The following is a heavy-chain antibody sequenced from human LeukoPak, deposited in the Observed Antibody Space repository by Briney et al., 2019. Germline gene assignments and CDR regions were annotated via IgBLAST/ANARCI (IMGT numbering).Heavy chain of an antibody. Sequence: PGGSLRLSCAASGFTFGSYNMNWVRQAPGKGLEWVSSISSSSTYIYYADSVKGRFTISRDNAKNSLYLQMNSLRAEDTAVYYCARDARYSGISHWGQGTLVTVSS. CDR2: ISSSSTYI. V-gene: IGHV3-21*01. J-gene: IGHJ1*01. CDR3: ARDARYSGISH. D-gene: IGHD1-26*01. CDR1: GFTFGSYN.